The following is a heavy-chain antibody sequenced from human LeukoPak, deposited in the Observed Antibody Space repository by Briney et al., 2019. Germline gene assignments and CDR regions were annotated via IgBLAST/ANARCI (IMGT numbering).Heavy chain of an antibody. D-gene: IGHD2-21*01. J-gene: IGHJ4*02. Sequence: GGSLRLSCAASGFTFRNYGMSWVRQAPGKGLEWVSAISGDAADIFYADSAKGRFTISRDNAKNSLYLQMDSLRAEDTAMYYCARLPGGVVMDAGLYWGQGTLVTVSS. CDR3: ARLPGGVVMDAGLY. V-gene: IGHV3-23*01. CDR1: GFTFRNYG. CDR2: ISGDAADI.